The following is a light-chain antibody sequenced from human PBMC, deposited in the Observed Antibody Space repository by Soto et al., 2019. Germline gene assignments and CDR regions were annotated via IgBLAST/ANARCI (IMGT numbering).Light chain of an antibody. CDR2: AES. Sequence: AIRMTQSPSSFSASTGDRVTITCRASQGISSYLAWYQQKPGKAPKLLIYAESTLQSGVPSRFRGSGSCTDFTLTISYLQSEDCATYYCQQYYSYPMTFGQGTKVEIK. J-gene: IGKJ1*01. CDR3: QQYYSYPMT. V-gene: IGKV1-8*01. CDR1: QGISSY.